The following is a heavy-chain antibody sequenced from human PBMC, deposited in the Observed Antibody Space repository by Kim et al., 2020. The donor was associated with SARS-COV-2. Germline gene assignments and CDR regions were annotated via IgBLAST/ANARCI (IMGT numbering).Heavy chain of an antibody. CDR1: GFTFSSYS. Sequence: GGSLRLSCAASGFTFSSYSMNWVRQAPGKGLEWVSSISSSSSYIYYADSVKGRFTISRDNAKNSLYLQMNNLGAEDTAVYYCATNGGFGEIFWGQGTLVTVSS. J-gene: IGHJ4*02. CDR2: ISSSSSYI. V-gene: IGHV3-21*01. D-gene: IGHD3-10*01. CDR3: ATNGGFGEIF.